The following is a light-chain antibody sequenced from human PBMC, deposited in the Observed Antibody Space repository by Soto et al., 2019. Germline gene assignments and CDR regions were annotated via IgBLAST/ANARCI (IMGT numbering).Light chain of an antibody. J-gene: IGKJ1*01. CDR1: QSVSSSY. V-gene: IGKV3-20*01. Sequence: EIVLTQSAGTLSLSPGERVTLSGRASQSVSSSYLAWYQQKPGQAPRLLIYGASSRATGIPDRFSGSGSGTDFTLTISRLEPEDFAVYYCQQYGSSPWTFGQGTKVEIK. CDR3: QQYGSSPWT. CDR2: GAS.